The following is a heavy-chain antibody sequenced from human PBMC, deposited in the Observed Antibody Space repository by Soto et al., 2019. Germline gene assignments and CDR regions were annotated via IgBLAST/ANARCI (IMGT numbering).Heavy chain of an antibody. J-gene: IGHJ1*01. V-gene: IGHV1-69*04. D-gene: IGHD6-19*01. Sequence: SVKVSCKASGGTFGSQSFTWVRQAPGQGLEWMGRIVPILDLINYSPNFQGRLTITADKSTNTAYMELSSLTHDDTALYYCARDAGSGWYNRNWGQGTLVTVSS. CDR2: IVPILDLI. CDR1: GGTFGSQS. CDR3: ARDAGSGWYNRN.